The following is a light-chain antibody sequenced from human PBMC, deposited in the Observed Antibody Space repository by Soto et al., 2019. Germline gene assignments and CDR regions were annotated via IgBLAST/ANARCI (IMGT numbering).Light chain of an antibody. V-gene: IGKV3-20*01. CDR3: QQYGSSPQT. CDR1: QIVNSGF. Sequence: EIVLTQSPGTLSLSPGERATLSCRASQIVNSGFLAWYQRKPGQAPRLLIYVASSRASGIPDRFSGSGSGTDFALTISRLEPEDFAVYYCQQYGSSPQTFGQGTKVDI. J-gene: IGKJ1*01. CDR2: VAS.